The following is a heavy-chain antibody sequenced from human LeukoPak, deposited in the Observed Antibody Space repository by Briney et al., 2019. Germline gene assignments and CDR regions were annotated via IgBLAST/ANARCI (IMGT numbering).Heavy chain of an antibody. Sequence: GGSLRLSCAPSGFSFSDYGMHWVRQAPAKGLEWVAYIRYDGSNEKYADSVKGRVTISRDNSKNTLFLQMNSLRPEDMAVYYCASDSEWAGRDVFDYWGQGVLVTVSS. CDR1: GFSFSDYG. J-gene: IGHJ4*02. CDR3: ASDSEWAGRDVFDY. D-gene: IGHD6-19*01. V-gene: IGHV3-30*02. CDR2: IRYDGSNE.